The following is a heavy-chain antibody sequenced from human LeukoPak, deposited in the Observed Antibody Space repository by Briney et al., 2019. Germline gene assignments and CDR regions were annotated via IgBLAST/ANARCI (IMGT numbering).Heavy chain of an antibody. Sequence: SVKVSCKASGGTFSSYAISWVRQAPGQGLEWMGRIIPILGIANYAQKFQGRVTITADKSTSTAYMELSSLRSEDTAVYYCARDYFDSSGSLFDYWGQGTLVTVSS. D-gene: IGHD3-22*01. V-gene: IGHV1-69*04. CDR3: ARDYFDSSGSLFDY. J-gene: IGHJ4*02. CDR1: GGTFSSYA. CDR2: IIPILGIA.